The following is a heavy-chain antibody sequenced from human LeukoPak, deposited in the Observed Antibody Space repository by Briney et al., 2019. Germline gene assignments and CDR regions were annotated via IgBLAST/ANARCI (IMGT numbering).Heavy chain of an antibody. V-gene: IGHV3-7*01. CDR3: ARDTSWARDF. Sequence: GGSLRLSCAASGFRFSAYWMFWARQAPGKGLDWVANIKEVGSEQYYADSVKGRFTISRDNAKNSLYLQMNSLRAEDTAVYYCARDTSWARDFWGQGILVTVSS. CDR2: IKEVGSEQ. D-gene: IGHD2/OR15-2a*01. CDR1: GFRFSAYW. J-gene: IGHJ4*02.